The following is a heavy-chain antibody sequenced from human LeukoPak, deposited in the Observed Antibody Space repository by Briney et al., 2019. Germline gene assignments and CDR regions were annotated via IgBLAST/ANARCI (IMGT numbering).Heavy chain of an antibody. D-gene: IGHD3-10*01. CDR1: GYTFTSYY. V-gene: IGHV1-46*01. Sequence: ASVKVSCKASGYTFTSYYMHWVRQAPGQGLEWMGMINPSGGSTSYAQKFQGRVTMTRDTSTSTVYMELSSLRSEDTAVYYCARNRKTMYNYGSGINPNWGQEPWSPSPQ. CDR2: INPSGGST. J-gene: IGHJ4*01. CDR3: ARNRKTMYNYGSGINPN.